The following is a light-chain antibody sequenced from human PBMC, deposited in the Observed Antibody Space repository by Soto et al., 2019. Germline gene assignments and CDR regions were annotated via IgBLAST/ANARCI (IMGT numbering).Light chain of an antibody. J-gene: IGKJ1*01. V-gene: IGKV3-11*01. CDR2: DAS. Sequence: EIVLTQSPATLSLSPGERATLSCRASQTVSTYLAWFQQKPGQAPRLLIYDASNRATGVPARFSGSGSGTDFTLTIRNLEPEDFATYYCQQTYTSPPTFGQGTKVEIK. CDR3: QQTYTSPPT. CDR1: QTVSTY.